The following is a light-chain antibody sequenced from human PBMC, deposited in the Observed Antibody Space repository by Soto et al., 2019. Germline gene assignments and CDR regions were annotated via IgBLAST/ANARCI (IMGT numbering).Light chain of an antibody. Sequence: AMTQPASVSGSPVQSITISCTGTSSDVGTYNYVSWYQQHPGKAPKVMIYEVTYRPSGVSNRFSGSKSGNTASLTISGLQAEDEAEYYCSLCTGSSTLYVYGTGIKVALL. CDR1: SSDVGTYNY. J-gene: IGLJ1*01. CDR2: EVT. V-gene: IGLV2-14*01. CDR3: SLCTGSSTLYV.